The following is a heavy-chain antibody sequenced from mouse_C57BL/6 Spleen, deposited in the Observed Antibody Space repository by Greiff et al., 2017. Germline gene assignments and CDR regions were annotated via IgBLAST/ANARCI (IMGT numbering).Heavy chain of an antibody. J-gene: IGHJ3*01. Sequence: DVMLVESGGGLVKPGGSLKLSCAASGFTFSSYAMSWVRQTPEKRLEWVATISDGGSYTYYPDNVKGRFTISRDNAKNNLYLQMSHLKSEDTAMYYCASYGNSWFAYWGQGTLVTVSA. CDR3: ASYGNSWFAY. CDR1: GFTFSSYA. D-gene: IGHD2-1*01. CDR2: ISDGGSYT. V-gene: IGHV5-4*03.